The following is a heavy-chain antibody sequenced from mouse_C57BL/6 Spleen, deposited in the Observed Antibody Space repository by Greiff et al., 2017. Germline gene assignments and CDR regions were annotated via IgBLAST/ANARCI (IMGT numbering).Heavy chain of an antibody. V-gene: IGHV1-81*01. CDR3: ANLLGGY. D-gene: IGHD2-1*01. Sequence: QVQLQQSGAELARPGASVTLSCKASGYTFTSYGISWVKQRTGQGLEWIGAIYPRSGNTYYNEKFKGKATLTADKSSSTACMELRSLTSEDSAVYFCANLLGGYWGEGTTLSVSS. CDR1: GYTFTSYG. J-gene: IGHJ2*01. CDR2: IYPRSGNT.